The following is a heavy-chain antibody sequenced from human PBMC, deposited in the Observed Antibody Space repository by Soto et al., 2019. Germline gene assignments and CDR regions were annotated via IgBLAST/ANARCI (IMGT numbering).Heavy chain of an antibody. V-gene: IGHV3-15*01. J-gene: IGHJ4*02. D-gene: IGHD3-22*01. CDR2: IKSKTDGGTT. CDR3: IPIVVVS. Sequence: ETLSLTCAVSGYFISSGYYWRWIRQPPGKGLEWVGRIKSKTDGGTTDYAAPVKGRFTISRDDSKNTLYLQMNSLKTEDTAVYYCIPIVVVSWGQGTLVTVSS. CDR1: GYFISSGYY.